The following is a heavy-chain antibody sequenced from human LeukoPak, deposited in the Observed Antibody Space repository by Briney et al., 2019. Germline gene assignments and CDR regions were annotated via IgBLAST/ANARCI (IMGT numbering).Heavy chain of an antibody. CDR2: IYSGGST. Sequence: GGSLRLSCAASGFTVSSNYMSWVRQAPGKGLEWVSLIYSGGSTYYADSVKGRFTISRDNSKNTLYLQMNSLRAEDTAVDYCASTAGGYSPPHDYWGQGTMVTVSS. CDR3: ASTAGGYSPPHDY. D-gene: IGHD4-23*01. V-gene: IGHV3-53*01. J-gene: IGHJ4*02. CDR1: GFTVSSNY.